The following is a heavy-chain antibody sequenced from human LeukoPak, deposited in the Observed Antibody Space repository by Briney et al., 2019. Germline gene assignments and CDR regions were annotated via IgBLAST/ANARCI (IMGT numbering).Heavy chain of an antibody. V-gene: IGHV4-4*07. CDR1: GGSISSYY. Sequence: SETLSLTCTVSGGSISSYYWSWIRQPAGKGLEWIGRIYTSGSTNYNPSLKSRVTVSVDRSKNQVSLKLTSVSAADTAVYYCARGPLGSSGDYWGQGTLVTVSS. CDR3: ARGPLGSSGDY. CDR2: IYTSGST. J-gene: IGHJ4*02. D-gene: IGHD6-6*01.